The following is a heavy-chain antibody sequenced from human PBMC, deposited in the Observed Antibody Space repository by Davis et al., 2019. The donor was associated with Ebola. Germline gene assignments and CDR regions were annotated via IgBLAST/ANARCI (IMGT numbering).Heavy chain of an antibody. D-gene: IGHD2-15*01. Sequence: SLKISCAASGFTFSSYGMHWVRQAPGKGLEWVAVISYDGSNKYYADSVKGRFTISRDNSKNTLYLQMNSLRAEDTAVYYCAKGTQAAEWGQGTLVTVSS. CDR1: GFTFSSYG. V-gene: IGHV3-30*18. J-gene: IGHJ4*02. CDR3: AKGTQAAE. CDR2: ISYDGSNK.